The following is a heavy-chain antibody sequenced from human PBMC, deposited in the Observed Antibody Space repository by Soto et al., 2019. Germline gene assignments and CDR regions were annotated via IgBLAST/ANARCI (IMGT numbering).Heavy chain of an antibody. Sequence: GGSLRLSCAASRFTVSSNYMSWVRQAPGKGLEWVSVIYSGGSTYYADSVKGRFTISRDNSKNTLYLQMNSLRAEDTAVYYCARFTTVVSPRGAFDIWGQGTMVTVSS. CDR2: IYSGGST. V-gene: IGHV3-53*01. CDR3: ARFTTVVSPRGAFDI. CDR1: RFTVSSNY. D-gene: IGHD4-17*01. J-gene: IGHJ3*02.